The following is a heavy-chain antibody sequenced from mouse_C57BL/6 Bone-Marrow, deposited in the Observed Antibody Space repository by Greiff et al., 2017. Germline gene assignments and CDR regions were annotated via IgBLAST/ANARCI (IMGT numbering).Heavy chain of an antibody. J-gene: IGHJ3*01. V-gene: IGHV1-9*01. CDR1: GYTFTGYW. CDR2: ILPGSGST. CDR3: ALLIAY. Sequence: QVHVKQSGPELMKPGASVKLSCKATGYTFTGYWIEWVKQRPGQGLEWIGVILPGSGSTNYNEKFKGKATFTADTSSKPAYIQLYSLTTEDSALYYCALLIAYWGQGTLVTVSA.